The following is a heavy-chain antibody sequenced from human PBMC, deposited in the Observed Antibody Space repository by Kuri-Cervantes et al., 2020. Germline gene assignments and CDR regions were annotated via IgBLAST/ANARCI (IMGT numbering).Heavy chain of an antibody. CDR2: MNPDSGNT. V-gene: IGHV1-8*02. D-gene: IGHD3-10*01. Sequence: ASVKVSCKASGFTFTTYDINWLRQATGQGLEWMGWMNPDSGNTGYAQKFQGRVTMTRDTSISTAYMEMSSLRSDDTAVYYCARIRPVPDWGQGTLVTVSS. CDR3: ARIRPVPD. J-gene: IGHJ4*02. CDR1: GFTFTTYD.